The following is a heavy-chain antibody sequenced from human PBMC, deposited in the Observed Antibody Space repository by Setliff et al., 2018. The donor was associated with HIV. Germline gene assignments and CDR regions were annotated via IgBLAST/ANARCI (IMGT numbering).Heavy chain of an antibody. CDR1: GFTCSSYA. V-gene: IGHV3-23*01. J-gene: IGHJ4*03. CDR2: ISGSGGST. CDR3: VRSFQGGCFDS. Sequence: PGGSLRLSCAASGFTCSSYAMSWVRQAPGKGLEWVSAISGSGGSTYYADSVKGRFTISRDNSKNTLYLEMNSLRVEDTAVYYCVRSFQGGCFDSWGQGTQVTVSS.